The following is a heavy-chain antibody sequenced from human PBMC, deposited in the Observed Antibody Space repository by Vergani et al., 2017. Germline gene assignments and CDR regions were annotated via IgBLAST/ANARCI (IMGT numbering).Heavy chain of an antibody. CDR1: GGTFSSYT. V-gene: IGHV1-69*02. CDR2: IIPILGIA. J-gene: IGHJ4*02. CDR3: ASLKATTSQNFDY. Sequence: QVQLVLSGAEVKKPGSSVKVSCKASGGTFSSYTISWVRQAPGQGLEWMGRIIPILGIANYAQKFQGRVTITADKSTSTAYMELSSLRSEDTAVYYCASLKATTSQNFDYWGQGTLVTVSS. D-gene: IGHD5-12*01.